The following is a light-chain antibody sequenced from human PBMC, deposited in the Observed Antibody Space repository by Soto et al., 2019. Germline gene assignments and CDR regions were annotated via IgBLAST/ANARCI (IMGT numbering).Light chain of an antibody. J-gene: IGKJ1*01. CDR3: QQYNSYSPVT. Sequence: DIQMTQSPSTLSASVGDRVTITCRASQSISSWLAWYQQKPGKAPKLLIYKASSLESGVPSRFSGSGSGTEFTLNISSLQPDDFATYYCQQYNSYSPVTFGQGTKVEIK. V-gene: IGKV1-5*03. CDR2: KAS. CDR1: QSISSW.